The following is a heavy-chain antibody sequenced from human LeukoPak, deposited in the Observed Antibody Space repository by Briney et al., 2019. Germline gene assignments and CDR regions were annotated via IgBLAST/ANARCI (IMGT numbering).Heavy chain of an antibody. CDR3: AREIGGDYGDYFDY. Sequence: PSETLSLTCTVSGGSISTYYGNWIRQAPGKGLEWIGYIYYSGSSNYNPSLKSRVAMSVDTSRNQFSLKLSSVTAADTAVYYCAREIGGDYGDYFDYWGQGTLVTVSS. CDR1: GGSISTYY. J-gene: IGHJ4*02. D-gene: IGHD4-17*01. V-gene: IGHV4-59*01. CDR2: IYYSGSS.